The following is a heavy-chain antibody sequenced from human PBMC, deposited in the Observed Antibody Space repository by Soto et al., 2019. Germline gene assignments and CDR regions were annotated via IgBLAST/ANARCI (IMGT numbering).Heavy chain of an antibody. CDR1: GGSISSGGYY. CDR2: IYYSGST. Sequence: SETLSLTCTVSGGSISSGGYYWSWIRQHPGKGLEWIGYIYYSGSTYYNPSLKSRVTVSVDTSKNQFSLKLSSVTAADTAVYYCAKYYYDSSGYFDAFDIWGQGTMVTVSS. J-gene: IGHJ3*02. D-gene: IGHD3-22*01. V-gene: IGHV4-31*03. CDR3: AKYYYDSSGYFDAFDI.